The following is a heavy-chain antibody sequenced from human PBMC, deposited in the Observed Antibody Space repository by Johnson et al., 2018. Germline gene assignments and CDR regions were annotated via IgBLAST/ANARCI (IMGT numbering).Heavy chain of an antibody. V-gene: IGHV3-21*01. CDR1: GFTFSSYS. J-gene: IGHJ6*02. D-gene: IGHD1-26*01. Sequence: VQLVESGGGLVKPGGSLRLSCAASGFTFSSYSMNWVRQAPGKGLEWVSSISSSSSYLYYADSVKGRFTISRDNAKNSLYLQMNSLRAEDTAVYYCARTVGATSAYYYGMDVWGQGTTVTVSS. CDR3: ARTVGATSAYYYGMDV. CDR2: ISSSSSYL.